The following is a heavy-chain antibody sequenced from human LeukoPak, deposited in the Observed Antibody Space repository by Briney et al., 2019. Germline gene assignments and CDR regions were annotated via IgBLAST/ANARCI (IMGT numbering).Heavy chain of an antibody. J-gene: IGHJ6*02. CDR1: GFTFSSYW. CDR3: ARGDGVYYYYYGMDV. V-gene: IGHV3-74*01. D-gene: IGHD3-3*01. CDR2: INSDGSST. Sequence: GGSLRLSCAASGFTFSSYWMHWVRRAPGKGLVWVSRINSDGSSTSYADSVKGRFTISRDNAKNTLYLQMNSLRAEDTAVYYCARGDGVYYYYYGMDVWGQGTTVTVSS.